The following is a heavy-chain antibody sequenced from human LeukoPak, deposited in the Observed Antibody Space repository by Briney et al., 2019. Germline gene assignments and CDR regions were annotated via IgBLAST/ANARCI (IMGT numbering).Heavy chain of an antibody. D-gene: IGHD6-19*01. J-gene: IGHJ4*02. Sequence: PGGSLRLSCAASGFTFSSYSMNWVRQAPGKGLEWVSSISSSSSYIYYADSVKGRFTISRDNAKNSLYLQMNSLRAEDTALYYCAKDLVRGGWYLSDNQDDYWGQGTLVTVSS. CDR1: GFTFSSYS. V-gene: IGHV3-21*04. CDR2: ISSSSSYI. CDR3: AKDLVRGGWYLSDNQDDY.